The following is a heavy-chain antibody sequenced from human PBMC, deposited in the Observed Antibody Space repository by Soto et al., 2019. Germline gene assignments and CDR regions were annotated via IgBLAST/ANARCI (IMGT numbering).Heavy chain of an antibody. Sequence: QGQLVESGGGVVQPGKSLRLSCRASGFTFSSYGMYWFRQNPGKGLEWVAVTWSDGTNKDIADSVKGRFIISRDNPRTTLYLEMNTLGVEDTGVYYCARSLASYGDLDLWGRGTLVTVSS. CDR3: ARSLASYGDLDL. D-gene: IGHD5-18*01. V-gene: IGHV3-33*01. J-gene: IGHJ5*02. CDR1: GFTFSSYG. CDR2: TWSDGTNK.